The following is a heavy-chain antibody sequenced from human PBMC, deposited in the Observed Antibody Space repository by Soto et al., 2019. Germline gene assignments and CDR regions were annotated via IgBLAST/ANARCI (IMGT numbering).Heavy chain of an antibody. CDR1: GDSVSSNKW. Sequence: PSETLSLTCAVSGDSVSSNKWWSWVRQPPGKGLEWVGEMHHSGRTNCNPSLKSRVTMSVDKSKNHFSLDLSSVTAADTALYYCVRHQLYSFDPWGQGTLVTVS. J-gene: IGHJ5*02. CDR3: VRHQLYSFDP. CDR2: MHHSGRT. V-gene: IGHV4-4*02. D-gene: IGHD1-1*01.